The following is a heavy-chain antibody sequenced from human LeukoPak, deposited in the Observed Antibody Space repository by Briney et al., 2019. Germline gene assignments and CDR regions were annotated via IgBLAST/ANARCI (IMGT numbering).Heavy chain of an antibody. CDR1: GYTFTNYG. CDR2: ISAYNGNT. V-gene: IGHV1-18*01. J-gene: IGHJ4*02. D-gene: IGHD1-26*01. Sequence: ASVKVSCRTSGYTFTNYGISWVRQAPGQGLEWMGWISAYNGNTNYVQKFQGRVTMTTDTSTSTVYMELSSLRSDDTAVYYCARDIATIVHQDWGQGTLVTLSS. CDR3: ARDIATIVHQD.